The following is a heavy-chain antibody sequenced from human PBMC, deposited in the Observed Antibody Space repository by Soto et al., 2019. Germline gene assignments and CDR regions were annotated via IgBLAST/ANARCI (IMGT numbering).Heavy chain of an antibody. D-gene: IGHD2-2*03. CDR1: GFTFSSYA. V-gene: IGHV3-7*01. J-gene: IGHJ4*02. Sequence: GGSLRLSCAASGFTFSSYAMSWVRQAPGKGLEWVANIKQDGSEKYYVDSVKGRFTISRDNAKNSLYLQMNSLRAEDTAVYYCARDRTLDIVVVPAAYYFDYWGQGTLVTVSS. CDR3: ARDRTLDIVVVPAAYYFDY. CDR2: IKQDGSEK.